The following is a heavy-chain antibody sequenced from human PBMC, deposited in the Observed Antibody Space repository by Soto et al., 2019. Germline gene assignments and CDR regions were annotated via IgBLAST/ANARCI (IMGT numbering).Heavy chain of an antibody. CDR2: IRNDGFTQ. Sequence: GGSLRLSCEASGLAFSTQGMHWVRQAPDKGLEWVAVIRNDGFTQHYADSVKGRFTISRDNSRSTLYLQMNSLRAEDTAVYYCARDGGYSGYDYGYYYYYGMDVWGQGTTVTVS. J-gene: IGHJ6*02. V-gene: IGHV3-33*01. CDR1: GLAFSTQG. CDR3: ARDGGYSGYDYGYYYYYGMDV. D-gene: IGHD5-12*01.